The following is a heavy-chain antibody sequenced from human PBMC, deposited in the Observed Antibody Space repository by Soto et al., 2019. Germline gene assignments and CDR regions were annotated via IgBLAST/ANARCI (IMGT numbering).Heavy chain of an antibody. Sequence: GGSLRLSCAASGFTFSSYAMSWVRQAPGKGLEWVSGISGTGGSTYYADSVKGRFTISRDNSKNTLYLQMDSLRAEDTAVYFCAKVGSGWYDVDYFDYWGQGTLVTVSS. CDR1: GFTFSSYA. CDR3: AKVGSGWYDVDYFDY. J-gene: IGHJ4*02. D-gene: IGHD6-19*01. CDR2: ISGTGGST. V-gene: IGHV3-23*01.